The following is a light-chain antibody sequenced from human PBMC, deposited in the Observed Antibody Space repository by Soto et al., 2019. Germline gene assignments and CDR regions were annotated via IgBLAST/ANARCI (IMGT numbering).Light chain of an antibody. J-gene: IGLJ2*01. CDR1: SSDVGNHNY. Sequence: QSALTQPASVSGSPEQSITISCTGTSSDVGNHNYVSWYQHHPGKAPKLVIYDVSNRPSGVSNRFSGSKSGNTASLTISGLQAEDEADYYCSSCTSSRTSVVFGGGTKLTVL. CDR2: DVS. V-gene: IGLV2-14*03. CDR3: SSCTSSRTSVV.